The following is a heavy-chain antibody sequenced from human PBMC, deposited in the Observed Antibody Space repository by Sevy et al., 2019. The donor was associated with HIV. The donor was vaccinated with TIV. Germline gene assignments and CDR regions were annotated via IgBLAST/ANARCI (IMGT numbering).Heavy chain of an antibody. CDR3: AREGCTKPHDY. V-gene: IGHV3-23*01. J-gene: IGHJ4*02. CDR2: LSFGCGEI. Sequence: GGYLRLSCAASGFTFSKYSMSWVRQPPGKGLEGVSTLSFGCGEIKYADSVKGRFTISRVNSKSSVYLQMNNLRPEDTAVHYCAREGCTKPHDYWGQGTLVPVSS. CDR1: GFTFSKYS. D-gene: IGHD2-8*01.